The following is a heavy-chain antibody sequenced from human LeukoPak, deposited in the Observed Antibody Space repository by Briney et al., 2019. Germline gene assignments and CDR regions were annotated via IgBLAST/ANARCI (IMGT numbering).Heavy chain of an antibody. CDR1: GFTFSSYS. CDR2: ISSSSSYI. D-gene: IGHD1-26*01. V-gene: IGHV3-21*01. J-gene: IGHJ6*03. CDR3: AREGSWQGDYYYYYMDV. Sequence: GGSLRLSCAASGFTFSSYSMNWVRQAPGKGLEWVSSISSSSSYIYYADSVKGRFTISRDNAKNSLYLQMNSLRAEDTAVYYCAREGSWQGDYYYYYMDVWGKGTTVTVSS.